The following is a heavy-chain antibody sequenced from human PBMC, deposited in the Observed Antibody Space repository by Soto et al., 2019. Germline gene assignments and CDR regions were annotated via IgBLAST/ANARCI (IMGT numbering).Heavy chain of an antibody. D-gene: IGHD2-8*01. CDR3: ARGDSTDCSNGVCSFFYNHDMDV. Sequence: ASVKVSCKASGYSFTDYHIHWVRQAPGQGLEWLGRINPKSGGTSTAQKFQGWVTMTTDTAISTASMELTRLTSDDTAIYYCARGDSTDCSNGVCSFFYNHDMDVWGQGTTVTVSS. CDR1: GYSFTDYH. J-gene: IGHJ6*02. CDR2: INPKSGGT. V-gene: IGHV1-2*04.